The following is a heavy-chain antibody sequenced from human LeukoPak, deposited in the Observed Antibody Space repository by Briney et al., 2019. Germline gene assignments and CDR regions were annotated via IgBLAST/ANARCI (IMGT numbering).Heavy chain of an antibody. CDR3: AGGDGDYDYFDY. CDR1: GFIFSSYS. D-gene: IGHD4-17*01. J-gene: IGHJ4*02. V-gene: IGHV3-21*01. Sequence: GGSLRLSCAASGFIFSSYSMNWVRQAPGKGLEWVSSISSSSNYIYYADSVRGRFTISRDNAKNSLYLQMNSLRAEDTAVYYCAGGDGDYDYFDYWGQGILVAVSS. CDR2: ISSSSNYI.